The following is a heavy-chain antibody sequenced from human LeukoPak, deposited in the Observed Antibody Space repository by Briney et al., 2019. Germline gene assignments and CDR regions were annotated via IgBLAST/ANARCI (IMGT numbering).Heavy chain of an antibody. CDR3: AKDTLVTIFGVVIIAHPMDV. J-gene: IGHJ6*02. Sequence: GGFLRLFRGAPGFPLNRQAISRVRQAPGKGLEWVSAISGCGGSTYYADSVKGRFTISRDNSKNTLYLQMNSLRAEDTAVYYCAKDTLVTIFGVVIIAHPMDVWGQGTTVTVSS. CDR2: ISGCGGST. D-gene: IGHD3-3*01. V-gene: IGHV3-23*01. CDR1: GFPLNRQA.